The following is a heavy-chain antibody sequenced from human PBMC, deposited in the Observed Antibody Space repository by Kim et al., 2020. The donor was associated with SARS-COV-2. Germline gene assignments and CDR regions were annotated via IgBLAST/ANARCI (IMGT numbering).Heavy chain of an antibody. CDR3: ARSSDDSSGYYFMDWFDP. D-gene: IGHD3-22*01. CDR1: GFSLSNARMG. J-gene: IGHJ5*02. V-gene: IGHV2-26*01. Sequence: SGPTLVNPTETLTLTCTVSGFSLSNARMGVSWIRQPPGKALEWLAHIFSNDEKSYSTSLKSRLTISKDTSKSQVVLTMTNMDPVDTATYYCARSSDDSSGYYFMDWFDPWGQGTLVTVSS. CDR2: IFSNDEK.